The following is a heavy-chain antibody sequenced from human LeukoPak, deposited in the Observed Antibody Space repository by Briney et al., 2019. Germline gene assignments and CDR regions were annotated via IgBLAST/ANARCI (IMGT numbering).Heavy chain of an antibody. CDR2: IYSGGST. CDR1: GFTVSSNY. V-gene: IGHV3-66*01. D-gene: IGHD7-27*01. J-gene: IGHJ4*02. Sequence: GGSLRLSCAASGFTVSSNYMSWVRQAPGKGLEWVSVIYSGGSTYYADSVKGRLTISRDNSKNTLYLQMNSPRDEDTAVYYCVRDAGTWGYGSNFDYWGQGTLVTASS. CDR3: VRDAGTWGYGSNFDY.